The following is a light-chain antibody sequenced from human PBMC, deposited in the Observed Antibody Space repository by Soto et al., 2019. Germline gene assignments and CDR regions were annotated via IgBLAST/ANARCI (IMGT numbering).Light chain of an antibody. J-gene: IGKJ1*01. CDR3: QQSYSTPWT. V-gene: IGKV1-39*01. CDR1: QSISSY. Sequence: DIVMTQSPDSLAVSLGERVTITCRASQSISSYLNWYQQKPGKAPKLLIYAASSLQSGVPSRFSGSGSGTDFTLTISSLQPEDFATYYCQQSYSTPWTFGQGTKVDIK. CDR2: AAS.